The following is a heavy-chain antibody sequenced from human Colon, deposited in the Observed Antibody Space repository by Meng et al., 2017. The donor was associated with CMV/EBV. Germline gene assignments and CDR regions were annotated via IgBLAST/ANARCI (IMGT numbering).Heavy chain of an antibody. CDR3: ARGGGSEGWLLYRDGLDY. D-gene: IGHD3-3*01. V-gene: IGHV3-13*01. J-gene: IGHJ4*02. CDR1: GFTFSDYN. CDR2: LGVAGDT. Sequence: GESLKISCAACGFTFSDYNIYWVRQPTGQSLEWVSTLGVAGDTYYPGSVRGRFTISRDNAKNSLYLQMNSLRAEDTAVYYCARGGGSEGWLLYRDGLDYWGQGTLDTVSS.